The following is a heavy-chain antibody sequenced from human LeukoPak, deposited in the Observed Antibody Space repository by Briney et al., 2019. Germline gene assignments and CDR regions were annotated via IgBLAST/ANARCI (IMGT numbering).Heavy chain of an antibody. CDR1: GGSISSSSYY. CDR3: ASSVVRMVFDFDY. Sequence: SETLSLTCTVSGGSISSSSYYWGWIRQPPGKGLEWIGSIYYSGSTYYNPSLKSRVTISVDTSKNQFSLKLSSVTAADTAVHYCASSVVRMVFDFDYWGQGTLVTVSS. D-gene: IGHD4-23*01. CDR2: IYYSGST. V-gene: IGHV4-39*01. J-gene: IGHJ4*02.